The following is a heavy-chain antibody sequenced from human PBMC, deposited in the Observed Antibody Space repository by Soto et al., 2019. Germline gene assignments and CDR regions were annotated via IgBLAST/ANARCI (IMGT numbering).Heavy chain of an antibody. J-gene: IGHJ4*02. Sequence: ASVKVSWKASGYNFSGFGITWGRQAPGQGLEWMGCISGKNGNTNDAQKVQGRVTWTADTSTRTAYMEMKALTSDDTGIYYCARSDYYEDTGTFENWGQGTPVTVSS. CDR1: GYNFSGFG. V-gene: IGHV1-18*04. D-gene: IGHD4-17*01. CDR2: ISGKNGNT. CDR3: ARSDYYEDTGTFEN.